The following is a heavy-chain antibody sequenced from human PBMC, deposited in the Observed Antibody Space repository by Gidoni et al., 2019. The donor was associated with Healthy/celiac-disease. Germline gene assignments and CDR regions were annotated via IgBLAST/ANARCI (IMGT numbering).Heavy chain of an antibody. V-gene: IGHV4-34*01. CDR3: ARAARPVVGAIAA. D-gene: IGHD1-26*01. Sequence: QVHLPPCGAGLLNASDTLPLPCAVYGGSFSGDYWCWLRQPPEKGREWIGEINHSGSTNYNPSLKSRVTISVDTSKTQFSLKLSSVTAADTAVYYCARAARPVVGAIAAWGQGTLVTVSS. J-gene: IGHJ5*02. CDR1: GGSFSGDY. CDR2: INHSGST.